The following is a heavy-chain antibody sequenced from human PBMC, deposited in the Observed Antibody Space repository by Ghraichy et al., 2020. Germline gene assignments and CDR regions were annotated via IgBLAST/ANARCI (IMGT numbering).Heavy chain of an antibody. CDR1: GGSVSSGSYY. V-gene: IGHV4-61*01. CDR2: IYYSGST. Sequence: SETLSLTCTVSGGSVSSGSYYWSWIRQPPGKGLEWIGYIYYSGSTNYNPSLKSRVTISVDTSKNQFSLKLSSVTAADTAVYYCARETDMVRGDREFDYWGQGTLVTVSS. D-gene: IGHD3-10*01. J-gene: IGHJ4*02. CDR3: ARETDMVRGDREFDY.